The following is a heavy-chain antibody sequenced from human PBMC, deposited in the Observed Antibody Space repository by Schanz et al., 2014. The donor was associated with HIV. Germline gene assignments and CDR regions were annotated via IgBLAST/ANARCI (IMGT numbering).Heavy chain of an antibody. J-gene: IGHJ5*01. V-gene: IGHV3-21*04. CDR1: GFTSSDYT. CDR2: ISGGGRDK. Sequence: EVQLMESGGGLVKPGGSLRLSCAAGGFTSSDYTMNWVRQAPGKGLEYVATISGGGRDKYYADSVRGRVTISRDNPKNTLYLQIDSLRVEDTAMYYCAKDRNGYNQPIESWGHGTLVSVSS. CDR3: AKDRNGYNQPIES. D-gene: IGHD5-18*01.